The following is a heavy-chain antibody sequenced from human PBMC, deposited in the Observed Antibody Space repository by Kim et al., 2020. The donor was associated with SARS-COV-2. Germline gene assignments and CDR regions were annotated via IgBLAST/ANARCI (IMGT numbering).Heavy chain of an antibody. CDR3: ARGLADFWSGFWFDP. Sequence: SLKSRVTISVDTSKNQFSLKLSSVTAADTAVYYCARGLADFWSGFWFDPWGQGTLVTVSS. J-gene: IGHJ5*02. D-gene: IGHD3-3*01. V-gene: IGHV4-34*01.